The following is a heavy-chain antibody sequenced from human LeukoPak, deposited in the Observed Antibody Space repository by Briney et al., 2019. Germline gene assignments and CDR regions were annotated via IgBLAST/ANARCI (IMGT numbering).Heavy chain of an antibody. CDR2: INPSDGST. CDR3: ARAWWSADCFEP. Sequence: ASVKVSCKASGYTFTNPYIHWVPQAPGQGLEWMGVINPSDGSTTYAQKFQGRVTVTRDKSTSTVYMELSSLRSEDTFMYYCARAWWSADCFEPWGQGTLVTVSS. J-gene: IGHJ5*02. V-gene: IGHV1-46*01. CDR1: GYTFTNPY. D-gene: IGHD2-8*02.